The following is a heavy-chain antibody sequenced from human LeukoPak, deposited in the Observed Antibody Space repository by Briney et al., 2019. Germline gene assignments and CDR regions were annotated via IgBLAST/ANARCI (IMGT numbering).Heavy chain of an antibody. Sequence: GGSLRLSCEASGFSFSNYWMSWVRQAPGKGLEWVANIKQDGSETYYVDSVKGRFTISRDNAKNSLFLQMNSLRAEDTAVYYCARDEGVWCPDHWGQGTLVTVSS. CDR3: ARDEGVWCPDH. V-gene: IGHV3-7*01. CDR2: IKQDGSET. J-gene: IGHJ4*02. CDR1: GFSFSNYW. D-gene: IGHD2-21*01.